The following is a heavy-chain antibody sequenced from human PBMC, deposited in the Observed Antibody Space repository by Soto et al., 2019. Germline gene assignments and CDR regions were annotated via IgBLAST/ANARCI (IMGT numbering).Heavy chain of an antibody. CDR3: ARVAGRGDYYYYGMDV. V-gene: IGHV3-33*01. Sequence: GGSLRLSCAAAGFTFSSYGMHWVRQDPGKGLEWVAVIWYDGSNKYYADSVKGRFTISRDNSKNTLYLQMNSLRAEDTAVYYCARVAGRGDYYYYGMDVWGQGTTVTVSS. D-gene: IGHD6-19*01. CDR2: IWYDGSNK. CDR1: GFTFSSYG. J-gene: IGHJ6*02.